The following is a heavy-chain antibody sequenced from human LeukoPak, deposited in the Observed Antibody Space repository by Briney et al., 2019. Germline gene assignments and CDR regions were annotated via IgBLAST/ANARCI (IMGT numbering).Heavy chain of an antibody. J-gene: IGHJ4*02. CDR2: IYYSGST. V-gene: IGHV4-39*01. D-gene: IGHD5-18*01. CDR1: GGSISSSSYY. CDR3: ARRGIKIQLWLGVGEYYFDY. Sequence: SETLSLTCTVSGGSISSSSYYWGWIRQPPGKGLEWIGSIYYSGSTYYNPSLKSRVTISVDTSKNQFSLKLSSVTAADTAVYYRARRGIKIQLWLGVGEYYFDYWGQGTLVTVSS.